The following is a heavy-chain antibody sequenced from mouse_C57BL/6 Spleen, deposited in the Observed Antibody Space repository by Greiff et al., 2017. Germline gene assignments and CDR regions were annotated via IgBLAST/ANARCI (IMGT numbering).Heavy chain of an antibody. V-gene: IGHV1-9*01. CDR1: GYTFTGYW. J-gene: IGHJ3*01. D-gene: IGHD2-4*01. Sequence: QVQLQQSGAELMKPGASVKLSCTSTGYTFTGYWLAWVKQRPGPGLAWIGEIFPGSGSTTYNEKFKGKATFTAVTSSNTAYMQLSSLTTEDSAIDYCASIYYDYDDRFAYWGQGTLVTVSA. CDR3: ASIYYDYDDRFAY. CDR2: IFPGSGST.